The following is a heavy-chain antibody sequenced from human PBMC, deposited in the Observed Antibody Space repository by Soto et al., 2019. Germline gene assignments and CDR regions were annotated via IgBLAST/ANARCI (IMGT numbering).Heavy chain of an antibody. V-gene: IGHV3-74*01. CDR3: ASNYAYAEGYYWYGIDV. Sequence: EVQLVESGGGLVLPGGSLSLSCAASGFTFSRYWMHCVRQAPGKGLVWVSRSSSYGSDTHYADSVKGRFTISRDNAKNTLYLQMNSLRADDTAVYYCASNYAYAEGYYWYGIDVWGQGTTVTVSS. CDR2: SSSYGSDT. D-gene: IGHD3-16*01. J-gene: IGHJ6*02. CDR1: GFTFSRYW.